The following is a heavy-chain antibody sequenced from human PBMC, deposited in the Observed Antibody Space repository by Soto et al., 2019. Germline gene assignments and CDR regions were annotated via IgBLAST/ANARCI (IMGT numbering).Heavy chain of an antibody. D-gene: IGHD2-15*01. CDR1: GGTFSSYT. V-gene: IGHV1-69*08. CDR2: IIPILGIA. Sequence: QVQLVQSGAEVKKPGSSVKVSCKASGGTFSSYTISWVRQAPGQGLEWMGRIIPILGIANYAQKFQGRVTITADKSTSTAYMELSSLRSEDTAVYYCARDGYCSGGSCYAKYFQHWGQGTLVTVSS. J-gene: IGHJ1*01. CDR3: ARDGYCSGGSCYAKYFQH.